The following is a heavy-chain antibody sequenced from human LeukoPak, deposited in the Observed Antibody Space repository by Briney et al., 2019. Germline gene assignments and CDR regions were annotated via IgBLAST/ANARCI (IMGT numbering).Heavy chain of an antibody. CDR3: AKDIRYAFDY. V-gene: IGHV3-48*02. D-gene: IGHD3-9*01. J-gene: IGHJ4*02. Sequence: TGGSLRLSCATSGFSFTDYPMSWVRQAPGKGLEWISNIRTTAEGAKYAYYADSVKGRVTISRDDGKNTLYLHMNSLRDDDTAVYYSAKDIRYAFDYWGQGILVTVSS. CDR1: GFSFTDYP. CDR2: IRTTAEGAKYA.